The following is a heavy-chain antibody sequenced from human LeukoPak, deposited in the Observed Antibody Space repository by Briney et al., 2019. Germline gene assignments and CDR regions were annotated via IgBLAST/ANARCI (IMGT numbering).Heavy chain of an antibody. D-gene: IGHD4-17*01. CDR1: GFTFSSYG. V-gene: IGHV3-33*01. CDR3: ARAPDYGDYPYYFDY. J-gene: IGHJ4*02. Sequence: GRSLSLSCAASGFTFSSYGMHWVRQAPGKGLEWVAVIWYDGSNKYYADSVKGRFTISRDNSKNTLYLQMNSLRAEDTAVYYCARAPDYGDYPYYFDYWGQGTLVTVSS. CDR2: IWYDGSNK.